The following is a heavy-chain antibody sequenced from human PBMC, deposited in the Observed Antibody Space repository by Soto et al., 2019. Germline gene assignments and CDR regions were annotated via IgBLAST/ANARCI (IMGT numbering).Heavy chain of an antibody. J-gene: IGHJ4*02. CDR1: GVTFSSYS. CDR3: ARDQRGDGYGYGLGY. D-gene: IGHD5-18*01. V-gene: IGHV3-21*01. CDR2: ISSSSSYI. Sequence: GGSLRLSCAASGVTFSSYSMNWVRQGPGKGLEWVSSISSSSSYIYYADSVKGRFTISRDNAKNSLYLQMNSLRAEDTAVYYCARDQRGDGYGYGLGYWGQGTLVTVSS.